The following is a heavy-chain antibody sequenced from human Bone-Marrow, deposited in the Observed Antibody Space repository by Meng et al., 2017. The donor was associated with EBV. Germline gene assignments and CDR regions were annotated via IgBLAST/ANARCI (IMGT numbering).Heavy chain of an antibody. J-gene: IGHJ4*02. V-gene: IGHV1-3*01. Sequence: QFWQCGAEVKRPGASVKVSCKASGFTFTDYSIHWVRQAPGQSLEWMGWIDVGNANTKYSQKFQDRVTITRETFASTVYMELSRLTSEDTAVYYCARRYYDVTGYYYFDFWGQGTLVTVSS. CDR1: GFTFTDYS. CDR2: IDVGNANT. CDR3: ARRYYDVTGYYYFDF. D-gene: IGHD3-22*01.